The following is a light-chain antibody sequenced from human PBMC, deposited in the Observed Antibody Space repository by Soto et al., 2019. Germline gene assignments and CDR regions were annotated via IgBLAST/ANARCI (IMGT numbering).Light chain of an antibody. Sequence: DIQMTQSPSTLSAPVGDRVTITYRASQSISNWLAWYQQKPGKAPKLLIYKASSLQSGVPSRFSGSGSGTDFTLTISSLQPDDFATYYCQHYNSYSEAFGQGTKVDI. CDR3: QHYNSYSEA. J-gene: IGKJ1*01. CDR1: QSISNW. V-gene: IGKV1-5*03. CDR2: KAS.